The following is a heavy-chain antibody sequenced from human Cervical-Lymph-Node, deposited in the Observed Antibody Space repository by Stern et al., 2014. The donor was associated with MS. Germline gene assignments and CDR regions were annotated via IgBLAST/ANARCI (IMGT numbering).Heavy chain of an antibody. V-gene: IGHV1-18*01. CDR1: GYTFTSYG. D-gene: IGHD3-3*01. CDR2: ISASNGNT. Sequence: VQLVQSAAEVKKPGASVKVSCKASGYTFTSYGISLVRQAPGQGLEWMGWISASNGNTSYAQQLQGRVTLTTDTSTRQASMALRSLRSDDTAVYYCARDIGGSLRFLEWLLLTGIDYWGQGTLVTVSS. J-gene: IGHJ4*02. CDR3: ARDIGGSLRFLEWLLLTGIDY.